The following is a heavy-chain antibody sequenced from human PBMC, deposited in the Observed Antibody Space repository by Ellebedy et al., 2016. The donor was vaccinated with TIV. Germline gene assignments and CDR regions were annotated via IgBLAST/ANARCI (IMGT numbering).Heavy chain of an antibody. V-gene: IGHV4-34*01. Sequence: MPSETLSLTCAVSGGSFSPYFWTWIRQTPGKGLEWIGEINHSTTNYNPSLKSRVTISIYASKNQFSLNLISVTAADTGVYYCARGQGYWSGYGMDVWGQGTTVTVSS. CDR2: INHSTT. D-gene: IGHD3-3*01. CDR3: ARGQGYWSGYGMDV. CDR1: GGSFSPYF. J-gene: IGHJ6*02.